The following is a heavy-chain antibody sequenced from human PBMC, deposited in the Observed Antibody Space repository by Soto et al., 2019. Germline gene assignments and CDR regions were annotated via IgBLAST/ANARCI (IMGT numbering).Heavy chain of an antibody. CDR2: INYSGSNI. D-gene: IGHD2-21*02. V-gene: IGHV3-48*03. CDR3: ASEALCGADCYFFEY. Sequence: LGGSLRLSCAGSGFTFRNSEMFWVRQAPGKGLEWVSKINYSGSNIYYSKSVKGRFTISRDNAKNSLYLQMNSLTDEDTAIYFCASEALCGADCYFFEYWGPGTLVTVSS. CDR1: GFTFRNSE. J-gene: IGHJ4*02.